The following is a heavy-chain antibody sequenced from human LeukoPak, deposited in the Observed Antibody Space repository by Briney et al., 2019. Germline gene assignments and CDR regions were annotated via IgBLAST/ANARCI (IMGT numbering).Heavy chain of an antibody. CDR3: ARDVTSSYCSSTSCYVGRYNWFDP. D-gene: IGHD2-2*01. V-gene: IGHV4-39*07. CDR2: IYYSGST. Sequence: SETLSLTCTVSGGSISSSSYYWGWLRQPPGKGLEWIGSIYYSGSTYYNPSLKSRVTISVDTSKNQFSLKLSSVTAADTAVYYCARDVTSSYCSSTSCYVGRYNWFDPWGQGTLVTVSS. CDR1: GGSISSSSYY. J-gene: IGHJ5*02.